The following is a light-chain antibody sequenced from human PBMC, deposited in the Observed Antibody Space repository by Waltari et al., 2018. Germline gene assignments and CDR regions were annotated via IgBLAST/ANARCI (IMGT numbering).Light chain of an antibody. Sequence: QSVPPQPPSASGTPGQRGTTPCSGSSSTFGSNSGYWYQQVPGTAPTHLIHRNNQRPSGVPDRFSGSKSGTSASLAISGLRSEDEADYYCAAWDDSLSGWVLGGGTKLTVL. CDR3: AAWDDSLSGWV. CDR2: RNN. V-gene: IGLV1-47*01. J-gene: IGLJ3*02. CDR1: SSTFGSNS.